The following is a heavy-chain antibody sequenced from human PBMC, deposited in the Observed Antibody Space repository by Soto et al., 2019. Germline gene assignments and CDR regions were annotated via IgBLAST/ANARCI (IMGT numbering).Heavy chain of an antibody. J-gene: IGHJ6*02. CDR1: GGTFSSYA. V-gene: IGHV1-69*01. D-gene: IGHD1-26*01. Sequence: QVQLVQSGAEVKKPGSSVKVSCKASGGTFSSYAISWVRQAPGQGLEWMGGIIPIFGTANYAQKFQGRVTITADESTSTAYMELSSLRSEDTAVYYCARAPGGKQAWTQRRGAPALRNYGMDVWGQGTTVTVSS. CDR2: IIPIFGTA. CDR3: ARAPGGKQAWTQRRGAPALRNYGMDV.